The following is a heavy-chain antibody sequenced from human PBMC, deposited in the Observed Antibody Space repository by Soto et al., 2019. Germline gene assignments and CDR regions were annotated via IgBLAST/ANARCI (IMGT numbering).Heavy chain of an antibody. CDR2: INHSGST. D-gene: IGHD6-19*01. J-gene: IGHJ2*01. CDR3: ARGQFKTVAVAGIAYFDF. CDR1: GGSFSGYY. Sequence: QVQLQQWGAGLLKPSETLSLTCAVYGGSFSGYYWSWIRQPPGKGLEWIGEINHSGSTNYNPSLKRRVTISLDTSKYQFSLKLSSVTAADTAVYYCARGQFKTVAVAGIAYFDFWGRGTLVTVSS. V-gene: IGHV4-34*01.